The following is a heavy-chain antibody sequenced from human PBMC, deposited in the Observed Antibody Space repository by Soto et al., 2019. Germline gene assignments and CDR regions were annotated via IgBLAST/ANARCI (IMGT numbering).Heavy chain of an antibody. CDR2: IYPGDSDT. V-gene: IGHV5-51*01. CDR3: ATSSGYYSAEYFQH. Sequence: PGESLMISCKGSGYSFISYWIGWVRQMPGKGLEWMGIIYPGDSDTRYSPSFQGQVTISVDKSISTAYLQWSSLKASDTAMYYCATSSGYYSAEYFQHWGQGTLVTVSS. CDR1: GYSFISYW. D-gene: IGHD3-22*01. J-gene: IGHJ1*01.